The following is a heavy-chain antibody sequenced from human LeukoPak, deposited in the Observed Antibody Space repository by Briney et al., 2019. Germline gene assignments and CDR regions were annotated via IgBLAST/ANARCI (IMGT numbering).Heavy chain of an antibody. CDR3: ARGAGSSGYQPFDS. V-gene: IGHV3-74*01. CDR1: GITFTSHW. CDR2: INTDGSST. D-gene: IGHD3-22*01. Sequence: PGGSLRLSCAATGITFTSHWMHWVRQAPGKGLVWVSRINTDGSSTSYADSVEGRFTISRDNAKNTLYLQMNSLRADDTALYYCARGAGSSGYQPFDSWGQGTLVTVSS. J-gene: IGHJ4*02.